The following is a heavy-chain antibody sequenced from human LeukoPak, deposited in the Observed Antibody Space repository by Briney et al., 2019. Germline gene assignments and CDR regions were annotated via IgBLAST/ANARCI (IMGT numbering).Heavy chain of an antibody. J-gene: IGHJ4*02. D-gene: IGHD3-22*01. CDR3: ARSSERKYYFDY. CDR2: ISYDGSNK. Sequence: GGSLRLSCAASGFTFSSYAMHWVRQAPGKGLEWVAVISYDGSNKYYADSVKGRFTISRDNSKNTLYLQMNSLRAEDTAVYYCARSSERKYYFDYWGQGTLVTVSS. CDR1: GFTFSSYA. V-gene: IGHV3-30*14.